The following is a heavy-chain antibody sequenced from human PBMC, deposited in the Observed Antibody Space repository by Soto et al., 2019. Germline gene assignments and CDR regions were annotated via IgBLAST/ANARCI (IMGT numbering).Heavy chain of an antibody. D-gene: IGHD5-18*01. CDR1: GFTFSSYG. Sequence: EVQLVESGGGMVKTGGCLRLSCAASGFTFSSYGMHLVLQAPGKGMEWVSSISSDGYIDYAASVRGRFTISRDNAKNSPYLQMNSMRAEDTAVYYCGRGTTGYIYGSTVMDVWGQVTTVTVSS. CDR3: GRGTTGYIYGSTVMDV. V-gene: IGHV3-21*01. CDR2: ISSDGYI. J-gene: IGHJ6*02.